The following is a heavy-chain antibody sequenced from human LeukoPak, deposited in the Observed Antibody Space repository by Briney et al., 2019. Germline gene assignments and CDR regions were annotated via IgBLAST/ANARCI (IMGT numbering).Heavy chain of an antibody. Sequence: GGSLRLSCAASGFTFSSYGMHWVRQAPGKGLEWVAVISYDGSNKYYADSAKGRFTISRDNSKNTLYLQMNSLRAEDTAVYYCANIAGPWFDPWGQGTLVTVSS. CDR2: ISYDGSNK. J-gene: IGHJ5*02. CDR1: GFTFSSYG. CDR3: ANIAGPWFDP. V-gene: IGHV3-30*18. D-gene: IGHD6-13*01.